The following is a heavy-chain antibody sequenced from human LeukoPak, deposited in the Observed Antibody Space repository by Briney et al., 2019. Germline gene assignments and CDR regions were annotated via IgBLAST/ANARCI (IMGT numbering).Heavy chain of an antibody. D-gene: IGHD5-18*01. Sequence: SETLSLTCTVSGGSISSYYWSWIRQPPGKGLEWIGYIHYSGSTNYNPSLKSRVTISVDTSKNQFSLKLSSVTAADTAVYYCARVVDTASDYWGQGTLVTVSS. J-gene: IGHJ4*02. CDR3: ARVVDTASDY. V-gene: IGHV4-59*01. CDR1: GGSISSYY. CDR2: IHYSGST.